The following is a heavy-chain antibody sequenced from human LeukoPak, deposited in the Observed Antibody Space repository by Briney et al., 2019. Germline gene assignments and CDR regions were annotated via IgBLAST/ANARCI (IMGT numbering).Heavy chain of an antibody. Sequence: NPSETLSLTCAVYGGSFSGYYWSWIRQPPGKGLEWIGEINHSGSTNYNPTLKSRVTISVDTSKNQFSLKLSSVTAADTAVYCCARGKRSGCSSTSCLLNWFDPWGQGTLVTVSS. CDR1: GGSFSGYY. CDR3: ARGKRSGCSSTSCLLNWFDP. V-gene: IGHV4-34*01. CDR2: INHSGST. J-gene: IGHJ5*02. D-gene: IGHD2-2*01.